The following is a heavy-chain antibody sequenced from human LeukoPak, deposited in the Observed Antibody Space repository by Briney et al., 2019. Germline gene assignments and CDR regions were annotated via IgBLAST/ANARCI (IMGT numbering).Heavy chain of an antibody. D-gene: IGHD3-16*01. CDR2: IKSKIDGRTT. V-gene: IGHV3-15*01. Sequence: TAGGSLRLSCAASGFTFNNAWMIWGRQAPGKGLEWVGRIKSKIDGRTTDYAARVKGRFTISRGDSKHTLYLQMNSLKTEDTAVYYCTTSMITFGGVIAHWGQGTLVTVSS. CDR1: GFTFNNAW. CDR3: TTSMITFGGVIAH. J-gene: IGHJ5*02.